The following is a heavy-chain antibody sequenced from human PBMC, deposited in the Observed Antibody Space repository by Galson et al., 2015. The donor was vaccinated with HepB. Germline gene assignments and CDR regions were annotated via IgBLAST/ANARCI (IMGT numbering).Heavy chain of an antibody. CDR2: INPGNGNT. D-gene: IGHD1-26*01. Sequence: SVKVSCKASGYTFTTYPIHWVRQAPGQRPEWMGWINPGNGNTRYSQKFRGRVTFTSDTSVTTAFMDLSSLRSEDTALYFCARVPFGATDYWGQGTLVTVSS. CDR1: GYTFTTYP. J-gene: IGHJ4*02. V-gene: IGHV1-3*01. CDR3: ARVPFGATDY.